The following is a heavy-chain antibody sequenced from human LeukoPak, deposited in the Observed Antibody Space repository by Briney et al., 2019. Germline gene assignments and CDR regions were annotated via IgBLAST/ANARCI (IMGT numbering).Heavy chain of an antibody. CDR3: AKGALTPPFDY. CDR2: ISGSGGNT. CDR1: GFIFGIYA. V-gene: IGHV3-23*01. Sequence: GGSLRLSCAASGFIFGIYAMSWVRQAPGKGLEWVSAISGSGGNTYYADSVTGRFTISRDNSKKTLYLQMNSLRAEDTAVYFCAKGALTPPFDYWGRGTLVTVSS. J-gene: IGHJ4*02. D-gene: IGHD2-15*01.